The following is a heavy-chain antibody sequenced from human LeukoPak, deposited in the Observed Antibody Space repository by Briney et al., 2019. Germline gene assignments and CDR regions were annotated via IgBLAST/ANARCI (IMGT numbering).Heavy chain of an antibody. V-gene: IGHV1-18*01. J-gene: IGHJ1*01. CDR2: IGPYNGNT. CDR3: ARDKAVTTEVTQHFQH. CDR1: GYTFISYG. Sequence: GASVKVSCKASGYTFISYGISWVRQAPGQGLEWMGWIGPYNGNTNYAQNLQGRVTMTTDTSTSTAYMEVRSLRSDDTAVYYCARDKAVTTEVTQHFQHWGQGTLVTVSS. D-gene: IGHD4-23*01.